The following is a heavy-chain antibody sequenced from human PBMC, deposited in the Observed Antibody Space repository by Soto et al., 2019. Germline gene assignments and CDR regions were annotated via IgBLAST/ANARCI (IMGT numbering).Heavy chain of an antibody. D-gene: IGHD3-3*01. CDR1: GGSISSGGYS. CDR3: AREVSGFFDY. Sequence: SETLSLTCAVSGGSISSGGYSWSWIRQPPGKGLEWIGYIYHSGSTYYNPSLKSRVTISVDTSKNQFSLKLSSVTAADTAVYYCAREVSGFFDYWGQGTLVTVSS. CDR2: IYHSGST. J-gene: IGHJ4*02. V-gene: IGHV4-31*11.